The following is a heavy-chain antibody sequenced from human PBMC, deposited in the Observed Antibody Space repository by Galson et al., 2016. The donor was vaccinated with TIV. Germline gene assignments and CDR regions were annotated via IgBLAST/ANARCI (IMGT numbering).Heavy chain of an antibody. CDR3: SMAPGTYNTAWYVY. J-gene: IGHJ4*02. CDR1: GGTFSSYS. CDR2: IVPILGMT. V-gene: IGHV1-69*02. Sequence: SVKVSCKASGGTFSSYSISWVRQAPGQGLEWMGRIVPILGMTNYAQKFQGRVTITADKSTSTAYMDLSSLRSEDTAMYYCSMAPGTYNTAWYVYWGQGTLVTVSS. D-gene: IGHD6-19*01.